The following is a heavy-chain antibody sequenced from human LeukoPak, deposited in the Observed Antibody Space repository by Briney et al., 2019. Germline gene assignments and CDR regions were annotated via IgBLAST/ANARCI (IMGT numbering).Heavy chain of an antibody. J-gene: IGHJ4*02. D-gene: IGHD3-22*01. V-gene: IGHV3-23*01. Sequence: GGSLRLSCAVSGFTFTTFWMSWVRQAPGKGLEWVSAISGSGGSTYYADSVKGRFTISRDNSKNTLYLQMNGLRAEDTAVYYCAKDPDYYDSSGYYWGQGTLVTVSS. CDR2: ISGSGGST. CDR3: AKDPDYYDSSGYY. CDR1: GFTFTTFW.